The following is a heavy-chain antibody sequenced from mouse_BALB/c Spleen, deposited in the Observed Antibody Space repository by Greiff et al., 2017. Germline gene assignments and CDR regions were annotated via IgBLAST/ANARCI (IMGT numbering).Heavy chain of an antibody. CDR2: IGPENGDT. CDR3: KGNYGGFDD. J-gene: IGHJ2*01. Sequence: VQLQQSGAELVGPGASVKLSCTASGFNFKDYYMNWVQQSPEQGLEWIGWIGPENGDTEYAPKFQGKTTMTADTSSNTAYLQLSSRTSEDTAVYYCKGNYGGFDDWGQGTTVTVSA. V-gene: IGHV14-4*02. D-gene: IGHD2-1*01. CDR1: GFNFKDYY.